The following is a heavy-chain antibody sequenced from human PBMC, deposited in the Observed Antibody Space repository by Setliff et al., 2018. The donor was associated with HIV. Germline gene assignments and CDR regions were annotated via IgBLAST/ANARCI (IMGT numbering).Heavy chain of an antibody. CDR3: ARSSGSH. J-gene: IGHJ4*02. Sequence: GGSLRLSCAASGFTFSSYWMHWVRQAPGQGLVWVSRITSDGSTTAYADSVKGRFTISRDNTRNTLYLQMNSLRAEDTAVYYCARSSGSHWGQGTLVTVSS. CDR1: GFTFSSYW. D-gene: IGHD6-19*01. V-gene: IGHV3-74*01. CDR2: ITSDGSTT.